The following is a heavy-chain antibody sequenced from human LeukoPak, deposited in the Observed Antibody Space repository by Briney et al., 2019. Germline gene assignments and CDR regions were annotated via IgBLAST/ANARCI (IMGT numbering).Heavy chain of an antibody. CDR3: STGGINWNYVGY. J-gene: IGHJ4*02. CDR2: FKSKTDGGTT. Sequence: GGSLRLSCVASGFTLNNAWMSWVRQAPGKGLEWVGRFKSKTDGGTTDYAAPVKGRFTISRDDSETTLYLQMNSLETEDTAVYYCSTGGINWNYVGYWGQGTLVTVSS. D-gene: IGHD1-7*01. V-gene: IGHV3-15*01. CDR1: GFTLNNAW.